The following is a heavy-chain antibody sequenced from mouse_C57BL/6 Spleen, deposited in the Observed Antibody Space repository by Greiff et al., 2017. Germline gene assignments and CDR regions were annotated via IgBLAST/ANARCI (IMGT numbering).Heavy chain of an antibody. J-gene: IGHJ2*01. D-gene: IGHD2-5*01. CDR3: ARVGSNYVVDY. Sequence: VQLQQPGAELVKPGASVKLSCKASGYTFTSYWMHWVKQRPGQGLEWIGMIHPNSGSTNYNEKFKSKATLTVDKSSSTAYMQLSSLTSEDSAVYYCARVGSNYVVDYWGQGTTLTVSS. CDR1: GYTFTSYW. CDR2: IHPNSGST. V-gene: IGHV1-64*01.